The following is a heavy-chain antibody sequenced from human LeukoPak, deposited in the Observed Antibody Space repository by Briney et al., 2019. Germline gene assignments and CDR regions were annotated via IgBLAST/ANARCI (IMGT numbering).Heavy chain of an antibody. CDR1: GFTFSRYA. J-gene: IGHJ4*02. Sequence: GGSLRLSCAASGFTFSRYAMSWVRQAPGKGLEWVSGIFGGGGSASYADSVNGRFTISRDNSKNTLYLQMNSLRAEDTAVYYCARDLNWETYWGQGTLVSVSS. CDR3: ARDLNWETY. CDR2: IFGGGGSA. V-gene: IGHV3-23*01. D-gene: IGHD7-27*01.